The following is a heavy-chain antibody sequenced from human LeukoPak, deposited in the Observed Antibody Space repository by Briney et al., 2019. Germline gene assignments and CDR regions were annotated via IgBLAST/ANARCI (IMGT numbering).Heavy chain of an antibody. CDR2: ISSDGSVT. V-gene: IGHV3-30*18. Sequence: GGSLRLSCAASQFTFSSYDMHWVRQAPGKGLHWVAIISSDGSVTYYAGSVKGRFTISRDNSKDTLYLQMNGLTAEDTAMYYCAKSLFTSATGTGRAFHIWGQGTMVTVSS. J-gene: IGHJ3*02. CDR3: AKSLFTSATGTGRAFHI. D-gene: IGHD1-1*01. CDR1: QFTFSSYD.